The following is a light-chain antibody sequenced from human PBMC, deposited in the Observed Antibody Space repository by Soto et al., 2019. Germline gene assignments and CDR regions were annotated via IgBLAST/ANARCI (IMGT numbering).Light chain of an antibody. V-gene: IGLV2-11*01. CDR2: DVS. Sequence: QSALTQPRSVSGSPGQSVTISCTGASGDVGGYNFVSWYQQHPGKAPTLMIFDVSQRPSGVPDRFSGSKSGNTASLTISGLRAEDEADYYCCSYGGSYTWVFGGGTKPPS. CDR1: SGDVGGYNF. CDR3: CSYGGSYTWV. J-gene: IGLJ3*02.